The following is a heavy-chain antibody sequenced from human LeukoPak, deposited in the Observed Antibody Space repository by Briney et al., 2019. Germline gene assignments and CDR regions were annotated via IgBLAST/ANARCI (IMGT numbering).Heavy chain of an antibody. Sequence: PGGSLRLSCAASGFTFSSYWMSWVRQAPGKGLEWVANIKQDGSEKYYVDSVKGRFTISRDNAKNSLYLQMNSLRAEDTAIYYCVRVKGGWLGEKTYDYLGQGTLVTVSP. D-gene: IGHD5-24*01. V-gene: IGHV3-7*03. J-gene: IGHJ4*02. CDR3: VRVKGGWLGEKTYDY. CDR1: GFTFSSYW. CDR2: IKQDGSEK.